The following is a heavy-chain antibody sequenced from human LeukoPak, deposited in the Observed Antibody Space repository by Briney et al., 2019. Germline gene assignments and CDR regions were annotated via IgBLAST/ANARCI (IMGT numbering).Heavy chain of an antibody. Sequence: GGSLRLSCAASGFTFSSYAMHWVRQAPGKGLEWVAVISYDGSNKYYADSVKGRFTISRDNSKNTLYLQMNSLRAEDTAVYYCAKASAALRDYFDYWGQGTLVTVSS. CDR3: AKASAALRDYFDY. V-gene: IGHV3-30-3*01. CDR2: ISYDGSNK. J-gene: IGHJ4*02. CDR1: GFTFSSYA. D-gene: IGHD2-2*01.